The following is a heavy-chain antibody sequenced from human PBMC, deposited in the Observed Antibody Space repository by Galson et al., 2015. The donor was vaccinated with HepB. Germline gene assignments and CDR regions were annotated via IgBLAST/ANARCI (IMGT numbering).Heavy chain of an antibody. CDR3: ARDGAPHLDYSNYLGRGAFDP. V-gene: IGHV1-46*01. D-gene: IGHD4-11*01. Sequence: SVKVSCKASGYTFTRYYIHWVRQAPGQGLEWMGIINPSGGSTSYAQKFQGRVTMTRDTSTSTVYMELSSLRSEDTAVYYCARDGAPHLDYSNYLGRGAFDPWGQGTLVTVSS. J-gene: IGHJ5*02. CDR1: GYTFTRYY. CDR2: INPSGGST.